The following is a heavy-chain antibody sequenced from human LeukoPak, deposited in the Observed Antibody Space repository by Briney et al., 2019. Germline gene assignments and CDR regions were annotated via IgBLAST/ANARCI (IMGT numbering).Heavy chain of an antibody. V-gene: IGHV3-48*04. CDR1: GFTFSSYS. J-gene: IGHJ4*02. Sequence: GGSLRLSCAAFGFTFSSYSMNWVRQAPGKRLEWVSYISSSSSTIYYADSVKGRFTISRDNAKNSLYLQMNSLRAEDTAVYYCARGDYDSSGYYVDYWGQGTLVTVSS. CDR2: ISSSSSTI. CDR3: ARGDYDSSGYYVDY. D-gene: IGHD3-22*01.